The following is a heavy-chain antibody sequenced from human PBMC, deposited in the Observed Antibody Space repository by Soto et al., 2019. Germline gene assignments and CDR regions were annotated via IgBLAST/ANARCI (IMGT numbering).Heavy chain of an antibody. J-gene: IGHJ4*02. Sequence: ASVKVSCKASGYTFTGYAMHWVRQAPGQRLEWMGWINAGNGDTKYSQKFQGRVTITRDTSASTAYMELSSLRSEDTAVYYCARAVAVAADFDYWGQGTLVTVSS. V-gene: IGHV1-3*01. CDR2: INAGNGDT. CDR1: GYTFTGYA. D-gene: IGHD6-19*01. CDR3: ARAVAVAADFDY.